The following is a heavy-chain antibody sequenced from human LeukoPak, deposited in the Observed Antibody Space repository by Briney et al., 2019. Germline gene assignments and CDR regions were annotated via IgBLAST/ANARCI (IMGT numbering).Heavy chain of an antibody. D-gene: IGHD3-22*01. CDR3: ARGYDSSGYYYYFDY. CDR2: IYYSGST. CDR1: GGSISSGGYY. V-gene: IGHV4-31*03. J-gene: IGHJ4*02. Sequence: SETLSLTCTVSGGSISSGGYYWSWIRQHPGKGLEWIGYIYYSGSTYYNPSLKSRVTISVDTSKNQFSLKLSSVTAADTAVYYCARGYDSSGYYYYFDYWGQGTLVTVSS.